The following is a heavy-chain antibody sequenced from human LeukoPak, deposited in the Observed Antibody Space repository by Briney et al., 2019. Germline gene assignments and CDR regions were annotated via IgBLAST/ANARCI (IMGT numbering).Heavy chain of an antibody. CDR1: GYTFTSYA. D-gene: IGHD6-19*01. J-gene: IGHJ4*02. Sequence: ASVKVSCKASGYTFTSYAMHWVRQAPGQGLEWMGWINPNSGGTNYAQKFQGRVTMTRDTSISTAYMELSRLRSDDTAVYYCALAIAVAGTSCPDYWGQGTLVTVSS. CDR2: INPNSGGT. CDR3: ALAIAVAGTSCPDY. V-gene: IGHV1-2*02.